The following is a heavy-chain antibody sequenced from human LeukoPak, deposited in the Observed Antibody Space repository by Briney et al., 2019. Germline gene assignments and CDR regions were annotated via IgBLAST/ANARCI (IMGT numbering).Heavy chain of an antibody. Sequence: SETLSLTCAVYGGSFSGYYWSWLRQPPGKGLEWLGEINHSGSTNYNPSLKSRVTISVDTSKNQFSLKLSSVTAADTAVYYCARGPYSSGWYRGYFDYWGQGTLVTVSS. CDR2: INHSGST. J-gene: IGHJ4*02. CDR3: ARGPYSSGWYRGYFDY. CDR1: GGSFSGYY. D-gene: IGHD6-19*01. V-gene: IGHV4-34*01.